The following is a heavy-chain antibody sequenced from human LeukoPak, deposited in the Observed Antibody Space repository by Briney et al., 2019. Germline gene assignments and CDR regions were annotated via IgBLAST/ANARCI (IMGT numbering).Heavy chain of an antibody. CDR1: GFTVSSNY. V-gene: IGHV3-53*01. CDR2: IYSGGST. J-gene: IGHJ4*02. Sequence: GGSLRLSCAATGFTVSSNYMSWVRQAPGKGLEWVSVIYSGGSTYYADSVRGRFSISRDNSKNTLYLQMNSLRAEDTAVYYCARERGDYWGQGTLVTVSS. CDR3: ARERGDY.